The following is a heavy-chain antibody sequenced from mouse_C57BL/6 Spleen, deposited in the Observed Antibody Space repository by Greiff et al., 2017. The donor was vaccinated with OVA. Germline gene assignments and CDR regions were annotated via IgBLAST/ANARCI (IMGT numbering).Heavy chain of an antibody. CDR1: GYTFTDYN. J-gene: IGHJ3*01. V-gene: IGHV1-18*01. CDR3: ARSNGDWFSY. Sequence: VQLKESGPELVKPGASVKIPCKASGYTFTDYNMDWVKQSHGQSLEWIGDINPNNGGTIYNQKFKGKATLTVDKSSSTAYMELRSRTSEDTAVDYCARSNGDWFSYWGQGTLVTVSA. CDR2: INPNNGGT.